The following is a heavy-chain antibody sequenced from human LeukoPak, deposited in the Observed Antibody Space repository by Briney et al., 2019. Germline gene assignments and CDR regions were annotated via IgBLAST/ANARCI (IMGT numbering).Heavy chain of an antibody. D-gene: IGHD5-12*01. CDR3: AKDRGGYAQYNWFDP. Sequence: GGSLRLSCAASGFTFSSYGMHWVRQAPGKGLEWVAVISYDGSNKYYANSVKGRFTISRDNSKNTLYLQMNSLRAEDTAVYYCAKDRGGYAQYNWFDPWGQGTLVTVSS. CDR1: GFTFSSYG. J-gene: IGHJ5*02. CDR2: ISYDGSNK. V-gene: IGHV3-30*18.